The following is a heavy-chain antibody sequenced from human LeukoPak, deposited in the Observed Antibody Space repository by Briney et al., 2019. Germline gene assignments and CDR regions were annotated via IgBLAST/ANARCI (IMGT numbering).Heavy chain of an antibody. CDR2: IYYSGST. Sequence: PSETLSLTCTASGGSISSSSYYWGWIRQPPGKGLEWIGSIYYSGSTYYNPSLKSRVTISVDTSKNQFSLKLSSVTAADTAVYYCARQGWDSSTTLKYYYMDVWGKGTTVTVSS. D-gene: IGHD6-13*01. J-gene: IGHJ6*03. CDR1: GGSISSSSYY. V-gene: IGHV4-39*01. CDR3: ARQGWDSSTTLKYYYMDV.